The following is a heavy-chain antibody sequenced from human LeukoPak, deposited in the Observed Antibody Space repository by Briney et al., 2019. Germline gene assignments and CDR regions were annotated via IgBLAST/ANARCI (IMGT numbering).Heavy chain of an antibody. CDR1: GFTFSSYA. Sequence: GGSLRLSCAASGFTFSSYAVSWVRQAPGKGLAWVSAISDSGGSTQYADSVKGRFTISRDNSKNTLYLQMNSLRVEDTAVYYCAKGSSNWLVHYYFDFWGQGTLVTVSS. CDR2: ISDSGGST. V-gene: IGHV3-23*01. D-gene: IGHD6-13*01. J-gene: IGHJ4*02. CDR3: AKGSSNWLVHYYFDF.